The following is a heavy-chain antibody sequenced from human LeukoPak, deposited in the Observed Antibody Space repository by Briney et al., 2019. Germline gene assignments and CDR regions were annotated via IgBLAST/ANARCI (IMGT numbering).Heavy chain of an antibody. CDR3: ASGIVGALDY. CDR1: GGSISSYY. V-gene: IGHV4-59*01. J-gene: IGHJ4*02. Sequence: SETLSLTCTVSGGSISSYYWSWIRPPPGKGLEWIGYIYYSGSTNYNPSLKSRVTLSVDTSKSQFSLKLSSVTAADTAVYCCASGIVGALDYWGQGTLFTVSS. D-gene: IGHD1-26*01. CDR2: IYYSGST.